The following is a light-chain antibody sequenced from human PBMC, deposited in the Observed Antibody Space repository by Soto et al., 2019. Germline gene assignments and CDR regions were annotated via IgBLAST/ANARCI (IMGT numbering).Light chain of an antibody. CDR2: VAS. CDR1: QSISNY. J-gene: IGKJ1*01. CDR3: QQTSSLPLT. V-gene: IGKV1-39*01. Sequence: DIQMTQSPSSLSASVGDRVTITCRASQSISNYLNWYQQKPGKDTELLIYVASTLQCCVPSRFSGSASGTAFTLAINSIQPEDFATYDCQQTSSLPLTFGQGTKVELK.